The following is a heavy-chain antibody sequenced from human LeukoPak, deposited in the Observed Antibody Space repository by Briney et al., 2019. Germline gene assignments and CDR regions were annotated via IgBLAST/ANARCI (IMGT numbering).Heavy chain of an antibody. J-gene: IGHJ4*02. CDR3: AKDLEWLLTVPYFDY. V-gene: IGHV3-23*01. D-gene: IGHD3-3*01. CDR2: ISGSGGSI. Sequence: GGSLRLSCAASGFTFSSYAMSWVRQAPGKGLEWVSAISGSGGSIYYADSVKGRFTTSRDNSKNTLYLQMNSLRAEDTAVYYCAKDLEWLLTVPYFDYWGQGTLVTVSS. CDR1: GFTFSSYA.